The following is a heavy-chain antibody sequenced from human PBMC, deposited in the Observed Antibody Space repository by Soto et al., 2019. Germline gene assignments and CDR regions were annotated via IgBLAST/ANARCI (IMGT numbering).Heavy chain of an antibody. J-gene: IGHJ4*02. Sequence: QVQLVQSGAEVKKPGASVKVSCKASGYTFTGYYMHWVRQAPGQGLEWMGWINPNSGGTNYAQKFQGWVTMTRDTSISTAYMELSRLRSDDTAVYYCARDAKHVNSSGRGGGIDYWGQGTLVTVSS. CDR1: GYTFTGYY. CDR2: INPNSGGT. CDR3: ARDAKHVNSSGRGGGIDY. D-gene: IGHD6-19*01. V-gene: IGHV1-2*04.